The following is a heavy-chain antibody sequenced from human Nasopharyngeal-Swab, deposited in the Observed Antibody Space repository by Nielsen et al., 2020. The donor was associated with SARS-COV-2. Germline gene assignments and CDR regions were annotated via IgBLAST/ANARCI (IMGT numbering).Heavy chain of an antibody. D-gene: IGHD6-6*01. CDR3: AKTIAARQLDAFDI. CDR1: GFTFSTYA. CDR2: IDSDGSNT. V-gene: IGHV3-74*01. J-gene: IGHJ3*02. Sequence: GGSLRLSCAASGFTFSTYAMTWVRQAPGKGLVWVSRIDSDGSNTRYADSVKGRFTISRDDAKNTLYLQMNSLRAEDTAVYYCAKTIAARQLDAFDIWGQGTMVIVSS.